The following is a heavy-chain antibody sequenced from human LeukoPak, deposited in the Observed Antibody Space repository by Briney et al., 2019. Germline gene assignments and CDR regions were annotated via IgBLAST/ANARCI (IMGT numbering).Heavy chain of an antibody. CDR2: IIPILGIA. V-gene: IGHV1-69*02. D-gene: IGHD3-10*01. CDR3: ARYRPIVTMVRGVIQDY. Sequence: SVKVSCKASGGTFSSYTISWVRQAPGQGLEWMGRIIPILGIANYAQKFQDRVTITADKSTSTAYMELSSLRSDDTAVYYCARYRPIVTMVRGVIQDYWGQGTLVTVSS. CDR1: GGTFSSYT. J-gene: IGHJ4*02.